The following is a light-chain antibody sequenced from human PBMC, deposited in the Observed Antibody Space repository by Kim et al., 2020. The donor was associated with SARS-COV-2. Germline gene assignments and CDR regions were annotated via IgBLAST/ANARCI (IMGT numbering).Light chain of an antibody. CDR2: KAS. Sequence: QSACVGDKHTIHCRASQSIGTALAWFQQKPGKAPKVLIYKASSLESGVPARFMGSGSGTQFTLTISSLQPDDFAIYYCHQYYRYSTFGQGTKLEI. CDR1: QSIGTA. J-gene: IGKJ2*01. V-gene: IGKV1-5*03. CDR3: HQYYRYST.